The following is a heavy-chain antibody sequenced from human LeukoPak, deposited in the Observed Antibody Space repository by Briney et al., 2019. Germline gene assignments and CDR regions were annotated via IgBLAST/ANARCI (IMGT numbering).Heavy chain of an antibody. V-gene: IGHV3-43*01. D-gene: IGHD2-2*01. CDR3: AKGQPAENYFDY. J-gene: IGHJ4*02. Sequence: GGSLRLSCAASGFTFDDYTMHWVRQAPGKGLEWVSLISWDGGSTYYADSVKGRFTISRDNSKNSLYLQMNSLRTEDTALYYCAKGQPAENYFDYWGQGILVTVSS. CDR1: GFTFDDYT. CDR2: ISWDGGST.